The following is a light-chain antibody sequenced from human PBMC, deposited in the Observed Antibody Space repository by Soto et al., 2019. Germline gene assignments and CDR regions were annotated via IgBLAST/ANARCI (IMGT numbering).Light chain of an antibody. CDR2: GAS. CDR3: HQYNNWPLGT. J-gene: IGKJ1*01. Sequence: ETELTQSPATLSVSPGERATLSCRARQSVYVNLAWYQHKPGQSPRLLIYGASTRATGVPARFGGSGSGTEFTLTISNRQAEDSAVYYCHQYNNWPLGTFGPGTKVEIK. CDR1: QSVYVN. V-gene: IGKV3-15*01.